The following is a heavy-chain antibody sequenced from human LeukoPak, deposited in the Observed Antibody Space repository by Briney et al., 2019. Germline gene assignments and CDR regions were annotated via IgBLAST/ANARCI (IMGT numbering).Heavy chain of an antibody. V-gene: IGHV4-34*01. CDR1: GGSFSGYY. D-gene: IGHD4-17*01. CDR3: ARTQQTTGYYYYYMDV. Sequence: SETLSLTCAVYGGSFSGYYWSWIRQPPGKGLEWIGEINHSGSTNYNPSLKSRVTISVNTSKNQFSLKLSTVTAADTAVYYCARTQQTTGYYYYYMDVWGKGTTVTVSS. J-gene: IGHJ6*03. CDR2: INHSGST.